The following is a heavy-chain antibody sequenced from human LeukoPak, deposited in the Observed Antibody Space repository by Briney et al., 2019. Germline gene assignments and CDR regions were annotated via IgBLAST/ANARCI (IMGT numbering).Heavy chain of an antibody. D-gene: IGHD4-17*01. CDR2: ISSSGSAI. J-gene: IGHJ5*02. CDR1: GFTFSNYE. CDR3: AREGTYGQWFDP. V-gene: IGHV3-48*03. Sequence: PGGSLRLSRTASGFTFSNYEMNWVRQAPGKGLEGVSYISSSGSAIYYADSVKGRFTNSRDNAKNSLYLQMNSLRAEDTAIYYCAREGTYGQWFDPWGQGTMVTVSS.